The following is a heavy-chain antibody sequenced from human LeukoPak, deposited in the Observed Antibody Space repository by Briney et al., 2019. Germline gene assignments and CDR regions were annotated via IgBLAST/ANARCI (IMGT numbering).Heavy chain of an antibody. D-gene: IGHD3-3*01. V-gene: IGHV3-53*01. CDR2: IYSDGTT. CDR1: GFTVSNNY. J-gene: IGHJ2*01. Sequence: QAGGSLRLSCAASGFTVSNNYMSWVRQAPGKELEWVSDIYSDGTTFYADSVKGRFTISRDNSKNTLYLQMNSLRAEDTAVYHCARYDFILISYFDLWGRGALVTVSS. CDR3: ARYDFILISYFDL.